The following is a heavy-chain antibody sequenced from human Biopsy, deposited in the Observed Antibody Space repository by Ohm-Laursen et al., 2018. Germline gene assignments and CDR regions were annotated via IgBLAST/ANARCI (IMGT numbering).Heavy chain of an antibody. D-gene: IGHD1-26*01. Sequence: SSVKVSCTASGGTFTNYAIISVRQAPGHGLEWMGGIIPIFGTANYAQKFQGRVTITADESTSTAYMELSSLRSADAAGYYCARDALGGGSYRFFYWGQGSLVTVSS. CDR2: IIPIFGTA. V-gene: IGHV1-69*01. CDR1: GGTFTNYA. CDR3: ARDALGGGSYRFFY. J-gene: IGHJ4*02.